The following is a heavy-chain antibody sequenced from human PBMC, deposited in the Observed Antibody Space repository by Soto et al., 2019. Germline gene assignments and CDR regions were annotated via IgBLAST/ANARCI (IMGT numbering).Heavy chain of an antibody. Sequence: QVQLVESGGGVVQPGRSLRLSCAASGFTFSSYAMHWVRQAPGKGLEWVAVISYDGSNKYYADSVKGRFTISRDNSKNTLYLQMNSLRAEDTAVYYCARDSRGAAAGNYYYYGMDVW. CDR3: ARDSRGAAAGNYYYYGMDV. CDR1: GFTFSSYA. CDR2: ISYDGSNK. D-gene: IGHD6-13*01. J-gene: IGHJ6*01. V-gene: IGHV3-30-3*01.